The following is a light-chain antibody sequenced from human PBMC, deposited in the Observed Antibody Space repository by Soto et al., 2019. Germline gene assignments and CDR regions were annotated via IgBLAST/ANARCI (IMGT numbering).Light chain of an antibody. CDR3: QQTYTTPEIT. V-gene: IGKV1-39*01. CDR2: GAS. Sequence: DIQMTESPLSLSASVGDRATIPCRASQSISISLNWYQLKPGKDPNLLXYGASYLKSGVPTRFSGSGSGTDFTLTISSLQPEDFANYYCQQTYTTPEITFGQGTRLEIK. CDR1: QSISIS. J-gene: IGKJ5*01.